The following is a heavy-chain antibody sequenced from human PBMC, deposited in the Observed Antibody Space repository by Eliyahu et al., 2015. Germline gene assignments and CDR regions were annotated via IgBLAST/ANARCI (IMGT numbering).Heavy chain of an antibody. Sequence: SHAMSWVRQAPGKGLEWVSTITGSGGTTYYADSVKGRFTIPRDNSRNTLFLQMHSLRAEDTAVYYCASQYYYDSGAYVYYFDYWGQGTLVAVSS. D-gene: IGHD3-22*01. J-gene: IGHJ4*02. CDR3: ASQYYYDSGAYVYYFDY. CDR1: SHA. V-gene: IGHV3-23*01. CDR2: ITGSGGTT.